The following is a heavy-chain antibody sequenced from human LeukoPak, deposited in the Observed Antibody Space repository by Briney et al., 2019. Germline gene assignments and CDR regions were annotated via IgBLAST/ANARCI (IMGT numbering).Heavy chain of an antibody. CDR1: GFTFSNAW. V-gene: IGHV3-23*01. D-gene: IGHD2-2*01. Sequence: GGSLRLSCAASGFTFSNAWMSWVRQAPGKGLECVSAITGGGGTTFHADSVKGRFTISRDNSQNTLYLQLSNLRAEDTAIYYCVREGSAAICSHCYDYWGQGTLVTVSS. CDR2: ITGGGGTT. CDR3: VREGSAAICSHCYDY. J-gene: IGHJ4*02.